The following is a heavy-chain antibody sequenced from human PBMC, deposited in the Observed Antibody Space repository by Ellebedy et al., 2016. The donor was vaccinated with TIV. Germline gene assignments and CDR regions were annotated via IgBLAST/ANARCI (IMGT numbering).Heavy chain of an antibody. V-gene: IGHV3-23*01. CDR3: AKETVVRQDWFDP. D-gene: IGHD4-23*01. Sequence: PGGSLRLSCAASGFSFSSYAMCWVRQAPGKGLEWISTISDSGSGTFFADSVKGRFTISRDNSRNTLYLQMNSLRAEDTAVYYCAKETVVRQDWFDPWGQGTLVTVSS. CDR2: ISDSGSGT. J-gene: IGHJ5*02. CDR1: GFSFSSYA.